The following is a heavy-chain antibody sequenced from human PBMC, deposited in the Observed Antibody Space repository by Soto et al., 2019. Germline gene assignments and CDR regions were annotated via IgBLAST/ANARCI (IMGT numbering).Heavy chain of an antibody. CDR3: APPRATHYPYTNASRSP. J-gene: IGHJ1*01. CDR1: GGTFSTYT. CDR2: IIPIIGII. V-gene: IGHV1-69*02. D-gene: IGHD1-26*01. Sequence: ASVKVYCKASGGTFSTYTITWVRQAPGQGLEWMGRIIPIIGIINYAQKFQGRVTISADKFTGTAYMELTGLRSDDTAVYYCAPPRATHYPYTNASRSPWGQG.